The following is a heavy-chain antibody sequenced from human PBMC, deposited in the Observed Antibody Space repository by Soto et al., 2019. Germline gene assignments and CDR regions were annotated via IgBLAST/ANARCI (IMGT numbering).Heavy chain of an antibody. CDR3: AKGRSYYYYYGVDV. CDR2: IIDSGAST. V-gene: IGHV3-23*01. CDR1: GFTFSSCA. Sequence: GGSLILSCAASGFTFSSCAMGWVRQAPGKGLEWVSDIIDSGASTYYADSVRGRFTISRGNSKSTLYLQMNSLRAEDTALYYCAKGRSYYYYYGVDVWGQGTTVTVSS. J-gene: IGHJ6*02.